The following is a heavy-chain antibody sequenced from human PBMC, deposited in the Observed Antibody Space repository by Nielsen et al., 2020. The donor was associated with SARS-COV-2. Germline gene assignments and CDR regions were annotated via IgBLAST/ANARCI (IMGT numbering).Heavy chain of an antibody. CDR3: ARLSSSSWYFDY. CDR1: GFSLSTYW. J-gene: IGHJ4*02. Sequence: GGSLRLSCAASGFSLSTYWISWVRQAPGKGLEWVANIKEDGTEKNYVDSVKGRFTISRDNAKNSLYLQMNSLRAEDTAVYYCARLSSSSWYFDYWGQGTLVTVSS. V-gene: IGHV3-7*01. CDR2: IKEDGTEK. D-gene: IGHD6-13*01.